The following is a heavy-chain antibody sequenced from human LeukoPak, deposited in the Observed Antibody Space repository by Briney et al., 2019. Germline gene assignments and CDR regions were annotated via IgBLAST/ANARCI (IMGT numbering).Heavy chain of an antibody. V-gene: IGHV3-23*01. CDR3: AKEYGSGSYYYDY. Sequence: GGSLRLSCAASGFTFSSYALTLVRQAPGKGLKWVSAITTSGGSTHYADSVKGRFTISRDNSKNTLYLQMNSLRAEDTAVYYCAKEYGSGSYYYDYWGQGTLVTVSS. J-gene: IGHJ4*02. CDR1: GFTFSSYA. D-gene: IGHD3-10*01. CDR2: ITTSGGST.